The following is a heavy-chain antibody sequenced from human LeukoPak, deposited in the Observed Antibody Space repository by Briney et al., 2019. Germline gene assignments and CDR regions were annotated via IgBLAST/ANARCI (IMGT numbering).Heavy chain of an antibody. CDR1: GFTFSSYA. D-gene: IGHD2-8*02. V-gene: IGHV3-23*01. CDR3: AKGGNYCTGGVCYYYYMDV. Sequence: PGGSLRFSCAASGFTFSSYAMSWVRQAPGKGLEWVSAISGSGGSTYYADSVKGRFTISRDNSKNTLYLQMNSLRAEDTAVYYCAKGGNYCTGGVCYYYYMDVWGKGTTVTVSS. CDR2: ISGSGGST. J-gene: IGHJ6*03.